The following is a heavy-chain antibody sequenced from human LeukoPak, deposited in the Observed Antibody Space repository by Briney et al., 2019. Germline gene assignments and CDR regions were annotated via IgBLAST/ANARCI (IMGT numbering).Heavy chain of an antibody. Sequence: QPGGSLRLSCAASGFTFSHHGMHWVRQAPGKGLEGVAVIWSDGSNRFYAGPVKGRFTISRDNSQNTVFLQMNSLSAEDTAIYYCARDAQRGFDYSNSLRYWGHGTLVTVSS. J-gene: IGHJ4*01. D-gene: IGHD4-11*01. CDR2: IWSDGSNR. CDR1: GFTFSHHG. V-gene: IGHV3-33*01. CDR3: ARDAQRGFDYSNSLRY.